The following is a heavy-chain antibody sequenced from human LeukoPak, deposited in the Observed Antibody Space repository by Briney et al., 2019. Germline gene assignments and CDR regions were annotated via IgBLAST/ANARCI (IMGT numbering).Heavy chain of an antibody. Sequence: GGSLRLSCAASGFTFSSYEMNWVRQAPGKGLEWVSYISSSGSTIYYADSVKGRFTISRDNSKNSLYLHLNFLRAEDTAVYYCVTETWWRFDHWGQGSLVTVSS. CDR1: GFTFSSYE. CDR2: ISSSGSTI. V-gene: IGHV3-48*03. J-gene: IGHJ4*02. CDR3: VTETWWRFDH. D-gene: IGHD2-15*01.